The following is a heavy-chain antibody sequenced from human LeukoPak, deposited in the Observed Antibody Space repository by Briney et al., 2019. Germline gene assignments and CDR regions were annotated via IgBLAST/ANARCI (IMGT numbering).Heavy chain of an antibody. V-gene: IGHV5-51*01. D-gene: IGHD1-26*01. J-gene: IGHJ4*02. CDR2: IYPGDSDT. CDR1: GYSFTSYW. CDR3: ARRSRLSISGSYNY. Sequence: GESLQISCQGSGYSFTSYWIGWVRQMPGKGLEWMGIIYPGDSDTRYSPSFQGQVTISADKSISTAYLQWSSLKASDTAMYYCARRSRLSISGSYNYWGQGTLVTVSS.